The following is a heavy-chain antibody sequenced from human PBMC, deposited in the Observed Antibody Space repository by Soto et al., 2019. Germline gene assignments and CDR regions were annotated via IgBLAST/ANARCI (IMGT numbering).Heavy chain of an antibody. J-gene: IGHJ5*02. CDR2: INYSGST. Sequence: PSETLSLTCTVSGGSISSYYWSWIRQPPGKGLEWIVYINYSGSTNYNPSLKSRVTISVDTSKNQFSLKLISLFAAVTAVYYCARGQLVLIGGYWFDPLFQVTLVTASS. CDR1: GGSISSYY. CDR3: ARGQLVLIGGYWFDP. V-gene: IGHV4-59*01. D-gene: IGHD6-13*01.